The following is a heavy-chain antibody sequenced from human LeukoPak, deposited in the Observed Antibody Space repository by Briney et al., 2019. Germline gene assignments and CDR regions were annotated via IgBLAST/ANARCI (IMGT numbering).Heavy chain of an antibody. CDR3: ARGPSGGCGGDCKRYWYFDL. D-gene: IGHD2-21*02. J-gene: IGHJ2*01. CDR2: IIPIFGTA. V-gene: IGHV1-69*13. CDR1: GYTFTSYD. Sequence: GASVKVSCKASGYTFTSYDINWVRQATGQGLEWMGGIIPIFGTANYAQKFQGRVTITADESTSTAYMELSSLRSEDTAVYYCARGPSGGCGGDCKRYWYFDLWGRGTLVTVSS.